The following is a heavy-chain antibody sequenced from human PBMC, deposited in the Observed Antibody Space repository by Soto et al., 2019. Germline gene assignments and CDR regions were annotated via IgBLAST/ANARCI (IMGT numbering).Heavy chain of an antibody. CDR2: ISSSSSYI. CDR1: GFTYSSYS. D-gene: IGHD5-18*01. CDR3: ESDDANTGTDNGMEV. Sequence: EVKLVEFGGGLVKPGGSLRLSCAASGFTYSSYSMNWVRQAPGKGLEWVSSISSSSSYIYNADSVKGRFTISRDNAKNSLDLQRNSLRAEDTAVYYCESDDANTGTDNGMEVWVQGTTVTVSS. V-gene: IGHV3-21*01. J-gene: IGHJ6*02.